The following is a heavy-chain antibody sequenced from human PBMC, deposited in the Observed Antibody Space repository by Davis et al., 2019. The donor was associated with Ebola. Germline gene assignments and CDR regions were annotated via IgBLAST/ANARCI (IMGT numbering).Heavy chain of an antibody. D-gene: IGHD2-21*02. V-gene: IGHV3-48*02. CDR1: GFTFSGSS. CDR2: ISGGTSAT. CDR3: ARGVDYGFDI. J-gene: IGHJ3*02. Sequence: GESLKISCAASGFTFSGSSMNWVRQAPGKGLEWVSHISGGTSATCYADSVKGRFTISRDNVKNSLYLQMNSLRDEDRAVYYCARGVDYGFDIWGQGTMVTVSS.